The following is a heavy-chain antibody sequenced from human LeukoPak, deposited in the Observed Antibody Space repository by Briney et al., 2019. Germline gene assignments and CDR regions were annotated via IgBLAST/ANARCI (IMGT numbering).Heavy chain of an antibody. Sequence: PSETLSLTCTVSGGSISSYYWSWIRQPPGKGLEWVGYIYYSGSTNYNPSLKSRVTISVDTSKNQFSLKLSSVTAADTAVYYCASYVYSSGWPTEYFQHWGQGTLVTVSS. V-gene: IGHV4-59*08. CDR1: GGSISSYY. D-gene: IGHD6-19*01. CDR2: IYYSGST. J-gene: IGHJ1*01. CDR3: ASYVYSSGWPTEYFQH.